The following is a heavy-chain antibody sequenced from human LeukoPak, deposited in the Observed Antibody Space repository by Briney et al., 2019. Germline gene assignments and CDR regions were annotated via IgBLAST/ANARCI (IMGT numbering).Heavy chain of an antibody. D-gene: IGHD1-14*01. Sequence: SETLSLTCTVSGASISSYYWSWIRQPPGKGLEWIGYIYDSGSTNYNPSLKSRVTISVDTSKNQFSLKLSSVTAADTAVYYCATGGFLQHWGQGTLVTVSS. V-gene: IGHV4-59*12. J-gene: IGHJ1*01. CDR2: IYDSGST. CDR3: ATGGFLQH. CDR1: GASISSYY.